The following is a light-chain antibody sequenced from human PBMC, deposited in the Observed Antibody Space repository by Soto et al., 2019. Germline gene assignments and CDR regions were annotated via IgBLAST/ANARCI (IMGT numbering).Light chain of an antibody. J-gene: IGKJ4*01. CDR1: QDISSW. Sequence: DIQMTHSPSSVSSSVVYRVTITCRASQDISSWLAWYQQKPGKAPKIMIHAASSLQGGVPSRFSGSGSGTEFTLTISSLQPEDFATYYCQQYYSYSLTFGGGTKVDIK. CDR3: QQYYSYSLT. V-gene: IGKV1D-16*01. CDR2: AAS.